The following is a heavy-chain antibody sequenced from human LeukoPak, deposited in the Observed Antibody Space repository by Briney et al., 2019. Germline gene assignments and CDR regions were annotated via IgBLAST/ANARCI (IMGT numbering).Heavy chain of an antibody. D-gene: IGHD2-2*01. V-gene: IGHV1-18*01. CDR2: ISAYNGNT. J-gene: IGHJ5*02. CDR1: GYTFTSYG. Sequence: GASVKVSCKASGYTFTSYGISWVRQAPGQGHEWMGWISAYNGNTNYAQKLQGRVTMTTDTSTSTAYMELRSLRSDDTAVYYCARENEDCSSNSCYSFDPWGQGTLVTVSS. CDR3: ARENEDCSSNSCYSFDP.